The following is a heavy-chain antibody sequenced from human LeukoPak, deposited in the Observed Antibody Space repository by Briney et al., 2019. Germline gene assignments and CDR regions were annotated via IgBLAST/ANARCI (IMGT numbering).Heavy chain of an antibody. Sequence: ASVKVSCKASGYIFTSYYMHWLRQAPGQGLEWVGIINPSGGSTSYAQKFQGRVTMTRDTSTSTVYMELSSLRSEDTAVYYCARRRQKYYYDSSGFDYWGQGTLVTVSS. J-gene: IGHJ4*02. CDR2: INPSGGST. CDR3: ARRRQKYYYDSSGFDY. CDR1: GYIFTSYY. V-gene: IGHV1-46*01. D-gene: IGHD3-22*01.